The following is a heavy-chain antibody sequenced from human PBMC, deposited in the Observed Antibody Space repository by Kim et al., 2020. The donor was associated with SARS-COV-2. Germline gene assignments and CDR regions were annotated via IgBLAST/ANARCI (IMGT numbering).Heavy chain of an antibody. D-gene: IGHD1-26*01. Sequence: GGSLRLSCAASGFTFSSYGMHWVRQAPGKGLEWVAVISYDGSNKYYADSVKGRFTISRDNSKNTLYLQMNSLRAEDTAVYYCAKDLLPPGGGMDGRGRGTTVTVFS. CDR1: GFTFSSYG. V-gene: IGHV3-30*18. CDR3: AKDLLPPGGGMDG. CDR2: ISYDGSNK. J-gene: IGHJ6*01.